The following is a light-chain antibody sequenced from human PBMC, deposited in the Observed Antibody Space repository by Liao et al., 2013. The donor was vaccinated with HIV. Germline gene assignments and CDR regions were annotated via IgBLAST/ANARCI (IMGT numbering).Light chain of an antibody. CDR1: IIGGRS. Sequence: SYELTQPPSVSAAPGKTATMTCEGSIIGGRSVHWYQQKPGQAPVVIIYYDSDRPSGIPERISGSNFGSTATLTISRVEAGDEADYFCQVWGTTSDHWVFGGGTKLTVL. CDR2: YDS. J-gene: IGLJ3*02. V-gene: IGLV3-21*04. CDR3: QVWGTTSDHWV.